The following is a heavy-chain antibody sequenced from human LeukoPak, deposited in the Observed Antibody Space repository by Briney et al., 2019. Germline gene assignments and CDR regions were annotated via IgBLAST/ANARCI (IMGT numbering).Heavy chain of an antibody. J-gene: IGHJ4*02. CDR2: ISSSGTYI. Sequence: GGSLRLSCAASGFTFNNYNMNWVRQAPGKGLEWASSISSSGTYIYYAASVRGRFTISRDNAENSLYLQLNSLRAEDTAVYYCARASAGRSWDFDYWGQGTLVTVSS. V-gene: IGHV3-21*06. D-gene: IGHD3-16*01. CDR1: GFTFNNYN. CDR3: ARASAGRSWDFDY.